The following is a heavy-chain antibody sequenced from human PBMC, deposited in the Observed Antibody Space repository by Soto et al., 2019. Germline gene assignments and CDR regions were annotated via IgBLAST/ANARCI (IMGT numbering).Heavy chain of an antibody. CDR1: GFTFSSYA. Sequence: GGSLRPSCAASGFTFSSYAMHWVRQPPGKGLEWVAVISYDGSNKYYADSVKGRFTISRDNSKNTLYLQMNSLRAEDTAVYYCAKNFYPRTDYYGMDVWGQGTTVTVSS. D-gene: IGHD2-2*01. CDR3: AKNFYPRTDYYGMDV. CDR2: ISYDGSNK. V-gene: IGHV3-30*18. J-gene: IGHJ6*02.